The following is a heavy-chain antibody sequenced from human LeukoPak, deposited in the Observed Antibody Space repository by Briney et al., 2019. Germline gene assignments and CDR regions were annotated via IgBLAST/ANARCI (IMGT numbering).Heavy chain of an antibody. J-gene: IGHJ3*02. CDR3: AKGVRGYYDVLTGYPPERAFDI. CDR1: GFTFSSYA. CDR2: ISGSGGST. V-gene: IGHV3-23*01. D-gene: IGHD3-9*01. Sequence: GGSLRLSCAASGFTFSSYAMSWVRQAPGKGLEWVSAISGSGGSTYYADSVKGRFTISRDNSKNTLYLQMNSLRAEDTAVYYCAKGVRGYYDVLTGYPPERAFDIWGQGTMVTVSS.